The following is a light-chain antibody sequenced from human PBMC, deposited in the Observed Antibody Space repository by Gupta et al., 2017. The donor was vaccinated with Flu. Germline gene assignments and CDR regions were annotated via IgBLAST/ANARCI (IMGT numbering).Light chain of an antibody. CDR3: QHGNWDPYS. CDR1: QNMGAW. CDR2: RAT. Sequence: DIRMTQSPSSLSASVGDRVTITCRASQNMGAWLAWYQKKPGTVTKLLIYRATTLQSGVPSWCSGRASGTVFIPISRSVQHDDVATYYRQHGNWDPYSFGRGTKVEIK. V-gene: IGKV1-5*03. J-gene: IGKJ4*01.